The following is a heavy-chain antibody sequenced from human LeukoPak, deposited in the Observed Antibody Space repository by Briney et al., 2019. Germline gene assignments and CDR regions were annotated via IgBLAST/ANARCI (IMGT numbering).Heavy chain of an antibody. J-gene: IGHJ2*01. Sequence: GASVKVPCKASGGTFSSYAISWVRQAPGQGLEWMGGIIHIFGTANYAQKFQGRVTITTDESTSTAYMELSSLRSEDTAVYYCAREIIVGADWYFDLWGRGTLVTVSS. CDR2: IIHIFGTA. CDR1: GGTFSSYA. V-gene: IGHV1-69*05. CDR3: AREIIVGADWYFDL. D-gene: IGHD1-26*01.